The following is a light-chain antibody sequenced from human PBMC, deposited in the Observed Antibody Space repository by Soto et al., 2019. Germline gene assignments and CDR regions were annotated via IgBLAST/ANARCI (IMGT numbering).Light chain of an antibody. CDR1: ESILHSNGYNY. CDR2: LGY. J-gene: IGKJ1*01. V-gene: IGKV2-28*01. CDR3: VQALQTPWT. Sequence: IVMTQSPLSLPVTPGEPASISCRYSESILHSNGYNYLDWYLQKPGQSPQLLIFLGYNRASGVTDRFSVSGSGTNFTLKISRVEAQDVVIDYCVQALQTPWTFGQGTKVDIK.